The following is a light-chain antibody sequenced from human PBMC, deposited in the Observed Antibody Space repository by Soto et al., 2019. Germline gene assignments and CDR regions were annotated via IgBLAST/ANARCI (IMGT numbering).Light chain of an antibody. CDR1: SGHSNYA. V-gene: IGLV4-69*01. CDR3: QTWGSDIVV. CDR2: LNSDGSH. Sequence: QPVLTQSPSASASLGASVKLTCTLSSGHSNYAIAWHQQQSEKGPRYLMKLNSDGSHSKGDGIPDRFSGSSSGAERYLTISSLQSEDEADYYCQTWGSDIVVFGGGTKVTVL. J-gene: IGLJ2*01.